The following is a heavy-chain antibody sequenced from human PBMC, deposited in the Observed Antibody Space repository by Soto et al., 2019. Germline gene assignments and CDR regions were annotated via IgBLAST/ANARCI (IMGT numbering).Heavy chain of an antibody. Sequence: SETLSLTCSVSGASINRGDTDYWNWIRQHPVKGLEWIGYIYYSGRIYYNPSLEGRVTISVDTSKTQSSLKLTSVTAADTAVYYCAHSLRSFYYFGLDVWGQGTTVTVSS. CDR2: IYYSGRI. CDR1: GASINRGDTDY. V-gene: IGHV4-31*03. CDR3: AHSLRSFYYFGLDV. J-gene: IGHJ6*02. D-gene: IGHD3-10*01.